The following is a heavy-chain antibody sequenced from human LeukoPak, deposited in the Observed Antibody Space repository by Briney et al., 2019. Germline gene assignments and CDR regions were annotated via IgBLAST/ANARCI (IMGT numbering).Heavy chain of an antibody. D-gene: IGHD3-10*01. CDR1: GGSIGVTNYY. CDR3: ASTRGY. J-gene: IGHJ4*02. Sequence: KPSETLSLTCTVSGGSIGVTNYYWGWFRQPPGKGLEWIGEINHSGSTNYNPSLKSRVTISVDTSKNQFSLKLSSVTAADTAVYYCASTRGYWGQGTLVTVSS. V-gene: IGHV4-39*07. CDR2: INHSGST.